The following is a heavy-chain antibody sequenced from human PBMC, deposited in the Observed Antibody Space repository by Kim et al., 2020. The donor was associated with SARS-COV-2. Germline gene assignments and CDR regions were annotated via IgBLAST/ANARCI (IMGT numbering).Heavy chain of an antibody. D-gene: IGHD3-16*02. V-gene: IGHV3-30*03. CDR1: DFSLTTNG. Sequence: GGSLRLSCAASDFSLTTNGMHWVRQAPGKGLEWVAFISYEGDRTQSAESVKGRTTTSKDFSKNTLDLQINSLTPEDTAVYYCTREGAYRGSYLFACWGGGTLVTV. J-gene: IGHJ4*02. CDR2: ISYEGDRT. CDR3: TREGAYRGSYLFAC.